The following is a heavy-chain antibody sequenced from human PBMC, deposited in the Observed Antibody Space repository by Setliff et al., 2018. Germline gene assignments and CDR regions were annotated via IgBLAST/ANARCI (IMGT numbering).Heavy chain of an antibody. CDR2: ISSSSSYV. Sequence: PGESLKISCVASGFTFSSYSMSWVRQAPGKGLEWVSSISSSSSYVYEADSVRGRFIISRDNTKTSLYLQMNSLTAEDTAVYYCARDVRGILSLHDFDSWGQGIMVTVPQ. CDR1: GFTFSSYS. D-gene: IGHD2-15*01. V-gene: IGHV3-21*01. J-gene: IGHJ4*02. CDR3: ARDVRGILSLHDFDS.